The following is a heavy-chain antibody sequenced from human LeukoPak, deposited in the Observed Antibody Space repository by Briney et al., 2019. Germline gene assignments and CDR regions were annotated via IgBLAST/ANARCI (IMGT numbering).Heavy chain of an antibody. J-gene: IGHJ6*03. CDR3: ARADYSSTWSHDYYYMDV. CDR1: GGSVNSYY. Sequence: SETLSLTCTVSGGSVNSYYWSWIRQPPGKGLEWIGYIYYSGSTNYNPSLKSRVTISVDTSKNQFSLKLSSVTAADTAVYYCARADYSSTWSHDYYYMDVWGKGTTVTVSS. D-gene: IGHD6-13*01. V-gene: IGHV4-59*08. CDR2: IYYSGST.